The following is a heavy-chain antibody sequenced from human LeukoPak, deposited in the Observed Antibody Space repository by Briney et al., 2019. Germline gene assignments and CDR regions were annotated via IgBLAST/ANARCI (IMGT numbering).Heavy chain of an antibody. D-gene: IGHD5-12*01. V-gene: IGHV4-34*01. CDR2: INHSGST. Sequence: SETLSLTCAVYGGSFSGYYWSWIRQPPGKGLEWIGEINHSGSTNYNPSLKSRVTISVDTSKNQFSLKLSSVTAADTAVYYCASSYSGYDQRYCYGMDVWGQGTTVTVSS. CDR1: GGSFSGYY. CDR3: ASSYSGYDQRYCYGMDV. J-gene: IGHJ6*02.